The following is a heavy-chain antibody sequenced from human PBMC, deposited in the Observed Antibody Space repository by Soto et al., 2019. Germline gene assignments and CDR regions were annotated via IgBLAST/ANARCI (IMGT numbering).Heavy chain of an antibody. CDR1: GGSISSYY. J-gene: IGHJ6*03. CDR3: AREVSSSDYYYMDV. D-gene: IGHD6-25*01. CDR2: IYYSGST. Sequence: PSETLSLTCTVSGGSISSYYWSWIRQPPGKGLEWIGYIYYSGSTNYNPSLKSRVTISVDTSKNQFSLKLSSVTAADTAVYYCAREVSSSDYYYMDVWGKGTTVTVSS. V-gene: IGHV4-59*01.